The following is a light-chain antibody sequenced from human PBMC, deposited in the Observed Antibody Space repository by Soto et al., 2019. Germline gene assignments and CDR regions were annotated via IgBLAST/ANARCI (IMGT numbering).Light chain of an antibody. CDR3: QQHGSSPPLT. J-gene: IGKJ4*02. CDR2: GAS. V-gene: IGKV3-20*01. CDR1: QSVSSS. Sequence: PATLSVSPRERATPSCRASQSVSSSLAWYQQKPAQAPRLLHHGASSRATGSPDRFSGSGSGTDFTLPISRLEPDDFAVYYCQQHGSSPPLTFGGGTKVDI.